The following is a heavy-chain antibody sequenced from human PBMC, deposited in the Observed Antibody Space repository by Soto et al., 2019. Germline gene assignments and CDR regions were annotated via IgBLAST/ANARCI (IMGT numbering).Heavy chain of an antibody. CDR2: ISGGGGST. D-gene: IGHD3-22*01. V-gene: IGHV3-23*01. J-gene: IGHJ6*02. Sequence: GSLRLSCAASGFTFTSYAMSWVRQAPGKGLEWVSGISGGGGSTYYAASVKGRFTISRDNSKSTLYLQMNSLRAEDTAVYYCARYDSSGYYWPYYYYGMDVWGQGTTVTVSS. CDR1: GFTFTSYA. CDR3: ARYDSSGYYWPYYYYGMDV.